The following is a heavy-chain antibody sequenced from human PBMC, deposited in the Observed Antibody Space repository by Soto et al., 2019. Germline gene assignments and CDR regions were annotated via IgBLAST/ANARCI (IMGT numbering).Heavy chain of an antibody. CDR1: GGTISRYY. V-gene: IGHV4-59*01. Sequence: QVQLQESGPGLVKPSETLSLTCTVSGGTISRYYWSWIRQPPGKGLEWIGYMYNTGSTVYNPSFKSRFTISVDTSKNQFSLKLNSVTAADTAVYYCARDLWGYCGTDCYPLDVWGQGTTVTLSS. CDR2: MYNTGST. CDR3: ARDLWGYCGTDCYPLDV. J-gene: IGHJ6*02. D-gene: IGHD2-21*02.